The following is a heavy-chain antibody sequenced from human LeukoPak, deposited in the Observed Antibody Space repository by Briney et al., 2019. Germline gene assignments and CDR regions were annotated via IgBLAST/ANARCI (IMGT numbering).Heavy chain of an antibody. V-gene: IGHV4-34*01. CDR1: GGSFSGYY. CDR2: INHSGST. Sequence: PSETLSLTCAVYGGSFSGYYWSWIRQPPGKGPEWIGEINHSGSTNYNPSLKSRVTISVDTSKNQFSLKLSSVTAADTAVYYCARGPTDMTTVTTKSPFDYWGQGTLVTVSS. J-gene: IGHJ4*02. D-gene: IGHD4-17*01. CDR3: ARGPTDMTTVTTKSPFDY.